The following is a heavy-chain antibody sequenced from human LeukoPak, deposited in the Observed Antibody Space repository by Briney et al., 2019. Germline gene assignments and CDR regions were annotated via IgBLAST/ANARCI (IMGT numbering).Heavy chain of an antibody. V-gene: IGHV1-18*01. CDR1: GYSFTNYG. CDR2: ISGYNSKT. CDR3: ARDSLYNWNDAHYYYMDV. Sequence: ASVKVSCKTSGYSFTNYGITWVRQAPGQGLEWMGWISGYNSKTFYAQKFQGRVTMTTDTSTSTVYMELRSLTSDDTAVYYCARDSLYNWNDAHYYYMDVWGKGTTVTISS. D-gene: IGHD1-20*01. J-gene: IGHJ6*03.